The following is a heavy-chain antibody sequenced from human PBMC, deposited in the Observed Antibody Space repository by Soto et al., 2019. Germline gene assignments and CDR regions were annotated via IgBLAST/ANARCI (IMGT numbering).Heavy chain of an antibody. Sequence: GASVKVSCKASGGTFSSYAISWVRQAPGQGLEWMGGIIPIFGTANYAQKFQGRVTITADESTSTAYMELSSLRSEDTAVYYCARERREYCSGGSCCHAYGMDVWGQGTTVTVSS. J-gene: IGHJ6*02. CDR2: IIPIFGTA. CDR3: ARERREYCSGGSCCHAYGMDV. D-gene: IGHD2-15*01. CDR1: GGTFSSYA. V-gene: IGHV1-69*13.